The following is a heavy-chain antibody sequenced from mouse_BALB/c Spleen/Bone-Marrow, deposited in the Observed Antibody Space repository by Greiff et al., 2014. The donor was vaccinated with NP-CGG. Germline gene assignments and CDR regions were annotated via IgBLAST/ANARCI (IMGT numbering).Heavy chain of an antibody. Sequence: EVQVVESGGGLVQPGGSRKLSCAASGFTFSSFAMHWVRQAPEKGLEWVAYISSGSSTIYYADTVMGRFTISRDNPKNTLFLQMTSLRSEDTAMYYCARSGSSSCYFDYWGQGTTLTVSS. CDR3: ARSGSSSCYFDY. D-gene: IGHD1-1*01. CDR1: GFTFSSFA. CDR2: ISSGSSTI. V-gene: IGHV5-17*02. J-gene: IGHJ2*01.